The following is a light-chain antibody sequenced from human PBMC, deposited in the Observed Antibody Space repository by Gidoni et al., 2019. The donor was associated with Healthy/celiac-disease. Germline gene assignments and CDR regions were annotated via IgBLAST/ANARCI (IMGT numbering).Light chain of an antibody. J-gene: IGKJ2*04. CDR3: QQSYSLPRS. V-gene: IGKV1-39*01. CDR1: QSISSY. Sequence: DMQMTQSPSSLSASVGDRVTITCRASQSISSYLNWYQQKPGKAPKLLIYAASSLQSGVPSRFSGSGSGTDSIPTISRLQPEDFATYYCQQSYSLPRSFGQGTKLEIK. CDR2: AAS.